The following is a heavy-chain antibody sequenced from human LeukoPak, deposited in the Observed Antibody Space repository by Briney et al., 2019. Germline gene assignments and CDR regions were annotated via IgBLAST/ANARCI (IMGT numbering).Heavy chain of an antibody. D-gene: IGHD4-17*01. CDR1: GFTFSSYW. CDR3: ARVGTTVTKEDYFDY. CDR2: IKQDGSEK. V-gene: IGHV3-7*01. Sequence: GGSLRLSCAASGFTFSSYWMSRVRQAPGKGLEWVANIKQDGSEKYYVDSVKGRFTISRDNAKNSLYLQMNSLRAEDTAVYYCARVGTTVTKEDYFDYWGQGTLVTVSS. J-gene: IGHJ4*02.